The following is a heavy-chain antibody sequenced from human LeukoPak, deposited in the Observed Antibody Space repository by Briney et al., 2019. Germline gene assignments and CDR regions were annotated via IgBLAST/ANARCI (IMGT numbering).Heavy chain of an antibody. V-gene: IGHV3-7*05. D-gene: IGHD5-24*01. J-gene: IGHJ5*02. Sequence: GSLRLSCAASGFTFSNYWMIWVRQAPGKELEWVGNIKQDGSEKRYADSVRGRFSISRDNAQTPLYLQMNSLRAEDTAVYYCARASDPWLQLTWGQGTLVTVSS. CDR2: IKQDGSEK. CDR1: GFTFSNYW. CDR3: ARASDPWLQLT.